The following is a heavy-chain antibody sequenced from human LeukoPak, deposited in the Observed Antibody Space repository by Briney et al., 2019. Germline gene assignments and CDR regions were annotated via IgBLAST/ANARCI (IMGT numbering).Heavy chain of an antibody. Sequence: PSETLSLTCTVSGGSISSYYWNWIRQPPGKGLEWIGYVYYSGSTDYNPSLKSRVTISVDTSKNQFSLKLSSVTAADTAVYYCTRTQDVTAIDYWGQGILVTVSS. J-gene: IGHJ4*02. D-gene: IGHD2-21*02. CDR2: VYYSGST. V-gene: IGHV4-59*01. CDR1: GGSISSYY. CDR3: TRTQDVTAIDY.